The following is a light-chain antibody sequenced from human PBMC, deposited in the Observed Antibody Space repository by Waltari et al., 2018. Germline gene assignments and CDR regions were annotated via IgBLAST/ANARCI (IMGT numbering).Light chain of an antibody. V-gene: IGKV3-11*01. Sequence: TVLTQSPATLSLSPGERATPSCRASQSVSSYLAWYQQKPGQAPRLLIYDASNRATGIPARFSGSGSGTDFTLTISSLEPEDFAVYYCQQRSNWPPITFGQGTRLEIK. CDR3: QQRSNWPPIT. J-gene: IGKJ5*01. CDR2: DAS. CDR1: QSVSSY.